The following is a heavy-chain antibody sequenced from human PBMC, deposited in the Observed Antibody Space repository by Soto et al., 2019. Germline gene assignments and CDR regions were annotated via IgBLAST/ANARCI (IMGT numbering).Heavy chain of an antibody. CDR3: ASSIAVVDNWFDP. CDR1: GYSFTSYW. CDR2: IDPSDSYT. J-gene: IGHJ5*02. Sequence: GESLKISCKGSGYSFTSYWISWVRQMPGKGLEWMGRIDPSDSYTNYSPSFQGHVTISADKSISTAYLQWSSLKASDTAMYYCASSIAVVDNWFDPWGQGTLVTVSS. V-gene: IGHV5-10-1*01. D-gene: IGHD6-19*01.